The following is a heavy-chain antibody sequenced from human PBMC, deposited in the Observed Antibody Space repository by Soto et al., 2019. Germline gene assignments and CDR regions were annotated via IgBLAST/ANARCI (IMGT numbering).Heavy chain of an antibody. D-gene: IGHD3-3*01. V-gene: IGHV3-30*02. J-gene: IGHJ3*02. Sequence: PGGSLRLSCAASGFTFSSYGMHWVRQAPGKGLEWVAVIWYDGSNKYYADSVKGRFTISRDNSKNTLYLQMNSLRGEDTAVYYCAKDRAFWSGTHDAFDIWGQGTMVTVSS. CDR3: AKDRAFWSGTHDAFDI. CDR1: GFTFSSYG. CDR2: IWYDGSNK.